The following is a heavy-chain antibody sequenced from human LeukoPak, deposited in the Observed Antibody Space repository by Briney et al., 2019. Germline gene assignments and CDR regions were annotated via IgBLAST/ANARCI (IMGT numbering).Heavy chain of an antibody. Sequence: ASVKVSCKAPGYTFTNYAISWVRQAPGQGLEWVGWINTNIGNSTYAQGFTGRFVFSLDTSVSTAYLQIRSLTAEDTAVYYCARHWRLFDFWGQGTLVTVSS. CDR3: ARHWRLFDF. J-gene: IGHJ4*02. CDR1: GYTFTNYA. D-gene: IGHD1-1*01. V-gene: IGHV7-4-1*02. CDR2: INTNIGNS.